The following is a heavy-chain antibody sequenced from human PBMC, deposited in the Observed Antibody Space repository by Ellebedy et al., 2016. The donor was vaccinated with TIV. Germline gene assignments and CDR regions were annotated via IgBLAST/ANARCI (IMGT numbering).Heavy chain of an antibody. Sequence: PGGSLRLSCEASGFDFNKYWMTWVRQAPGKGLEWVANIQQDGTKQSYVDSVRGRATVSRDNARKAVYLHMSSLRVEDTAVYYCAKASPGLYSNDYSGMDVWGPGTTVTVS. CDR2: IQQDGTKQ. CDR1: GFDFNKYW. V-gene: IGHV3-7*01. CDR3: AKASPGLYSNDYSGMDV. D-gene: IGHD5-18*01. J-gene: IGHJ6*02.